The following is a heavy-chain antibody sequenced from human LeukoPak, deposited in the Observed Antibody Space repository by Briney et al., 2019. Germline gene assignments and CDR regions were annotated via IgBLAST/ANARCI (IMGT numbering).Heavy chain of an antibody. CDR1: GGSISPYV. Sequence: SETLSLTCTVSGGSISPYVWHWIRQAPGKGLEWIGYIYSDETTNYNPALKDRVTISLDWSKSQFSLEMNSVTAADTAVYYCAKMGANFDSSGYSRWFEPWGQGTLVTVSS. CDR3: AKMGANFDSSGYSRWFEP. V-gene: IGHV4-4*09. D-gene: IGHD3-22*01. J-gene: IGHJ5*02. CDR2: IYSDETT.